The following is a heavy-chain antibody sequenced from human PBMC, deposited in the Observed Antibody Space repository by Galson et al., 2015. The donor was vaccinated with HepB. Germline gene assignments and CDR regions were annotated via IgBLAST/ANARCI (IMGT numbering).Heavy chain of an antibody. CDR2: ISYDGSNK. J-gene: IGHJ3*02. CDR1: GFTFSSYA. V-gene: IGHV3-30*04. CDR3: AREMSPKKAFDI. Sequence: SLRLSCAASGFTFSSYAMHWVRQAPGKGLEWVAVISYDGSNKYYADSVKGRFTISRDNSKNTLYLQMNSLRAEDTAVYYCAREMSPKKAFDIWGQGTMVTVSS.